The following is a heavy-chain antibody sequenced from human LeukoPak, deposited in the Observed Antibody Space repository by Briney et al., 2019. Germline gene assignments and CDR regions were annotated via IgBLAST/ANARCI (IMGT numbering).Heavy chain of an antibody. CDR1: GGSISITRYY. CDR3: ARDRYYYDSSARYFDY. D-gene: IGHD3-22*01. V-gene: IGHV4-39*07. J-gene: IGHJ4*02. Sequence: SETLSLTCTVSGGSISITRYYWGWIRQPPGKGLEWIASMYSSGTTYYNPSLKSRVTISVDTSKNQFSLKLSSVTAADTAVYYCARDRYYYDSSARYFDYWGQGTLVTVSS. CDR2: MYSSGTT.